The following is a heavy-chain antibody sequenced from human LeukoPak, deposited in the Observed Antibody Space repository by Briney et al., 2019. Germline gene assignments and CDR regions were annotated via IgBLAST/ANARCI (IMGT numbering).Heavy chain of an antibody. CDR1: GGPISSSTFY. D-gene: IGHD3-3*01. CDR2: LYYSGST. Sequence: SSETLSLTCTVSGGPISSSTFYWGWIRQPPGKGLEWIGSLYYSGSTYYNPSLKSRVTISVDTSKNQFSLKLSSVTAADTAVYYCARYGERRITIFGENYYYYMDVWGKGTTVTVSS. J-gene: IGHJ6*03. V-gene: IGHV4-39*07. CDR3: ARYGERRITIFGENYYYYMDV.